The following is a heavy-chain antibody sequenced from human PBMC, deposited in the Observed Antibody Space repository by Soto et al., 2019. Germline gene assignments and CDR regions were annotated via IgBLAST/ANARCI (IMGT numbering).Heavy chain of an antibody. Sequence: GSLRLSCVASGLTFGSRAMTWVRQAPGEGLQWVSTITDTGGDAKYADSVRGRFVISRDNSKKTLYLQMTSLTAEDSAMYYCTRGSTDSYPGSRIFDFWGRGTLVTVSS. D-gene: IGHD3-10*01. V-gene: IGHV3-23*01. CDR1: GLTFGSRA. CDR2: ITDTGGDA. CDR3: TRGSTDSYPGSRIFDF. J-gene: IGHJ4*02.